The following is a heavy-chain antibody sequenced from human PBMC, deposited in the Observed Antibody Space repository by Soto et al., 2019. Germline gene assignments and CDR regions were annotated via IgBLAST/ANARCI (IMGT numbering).Heavy chain of an antibody. Sequence: AAVKVSCEASGYDFTGYYMHWVRQAPGQGLEWMGWINPNSGGTNYAQKFQGWVTMTRDTSISTAYMELSRLRSDDTAVYCCAAGVGGCFGMDVWGQGTMVTVSS. V-gene: IGHV1-2*04. J-gene: IGHJ6*02. CDR3: AAGVGGCFGMDV. CDR2: INPNSGGT. CDR1: GYDFTGYY. D-gene: IGHD6-19*01.